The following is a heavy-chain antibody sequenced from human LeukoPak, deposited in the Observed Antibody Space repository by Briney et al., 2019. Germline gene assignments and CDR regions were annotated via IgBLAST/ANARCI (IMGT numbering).Heavy chain of an antibody. CDR3: ARSYVDTAMVHYFDY. Sequence: ASVKVSCKASGYTFSNYAVNWVRQAPGQGLEWMGWINTNTGNPTYAQGFTGRFVFSLDTSVSTAYLQISSLKAEDTAVYYCARSYVDTAMVHYFDYWGQGTLVTVSS. CDR1: GYTFSNYA. D-gene: IGHD5-18*01. CDR2: INTNTGNP. V-gene: IGHV7-4-1*02. J-gene: IGHJ4*02.